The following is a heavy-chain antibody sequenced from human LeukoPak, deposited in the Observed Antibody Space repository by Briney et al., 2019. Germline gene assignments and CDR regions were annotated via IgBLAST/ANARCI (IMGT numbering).Heavy chain of an antibody. V-gene: IGHV4-34*01. Sequence: SETLSLTCAVYGGPFSTYYWTWIRQSPGKGLEWIGEINHNKSTNYNPSLNSRLTISVDTSKNQFSLNLTSVTAADTAVYYCAHSSSSLPTDSWGQGTLVTVSS. CDR1: GGPFSTYY. D-gene: IGHD6-6*01. CDR3: AHSSSSLPTDS. J-gene: IGHJ4*02. CDR2: INHNKST.